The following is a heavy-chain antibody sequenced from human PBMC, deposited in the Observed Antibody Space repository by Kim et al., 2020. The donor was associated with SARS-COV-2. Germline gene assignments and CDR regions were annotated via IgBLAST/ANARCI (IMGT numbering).Heavy chain of an antibody. V-gene: IGHV4-31*03. CDR1: GGSISSGGYY. J-gene: IGHJ3*02. Sequence: SETLSLTCTVSGGSISSGGYYWSWIRQHPGKGLEWIGYIYYSGSTYYNPSLKSRVTISVDTSKNQFSLKLSSVTAADTAVYYCARAVRGSSGYYFGPDAFDIWGQGTMVTVSS. D-gene: IGHD3-22*01. CDR3: ARAVRGSSGYYFGPDAFDI. CDR2: IYYSGST.